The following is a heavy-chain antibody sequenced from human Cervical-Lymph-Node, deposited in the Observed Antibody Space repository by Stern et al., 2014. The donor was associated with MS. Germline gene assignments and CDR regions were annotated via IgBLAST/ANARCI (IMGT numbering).Heavy chain of an antibody. J-gene: IGHJ4*02. CDR1: GFMFRTYG. CDR2: ISYDGSKR. CDR3: AKDKGGGYGIDY. V-gene: IGHV3-30*18. D-gene: IGHD5-12*01. Sequence: QVQLVQSGGGVVQPGTSQRLSCAASGFMFRTYGMHWVRQAPGKGLEWVAVISYDGSKRCYAEAVKGRFRISRDISKNTVYLQMNSLTAEDTAVYYCAKDKGGGYGIDYWGQGTRVTVSS.